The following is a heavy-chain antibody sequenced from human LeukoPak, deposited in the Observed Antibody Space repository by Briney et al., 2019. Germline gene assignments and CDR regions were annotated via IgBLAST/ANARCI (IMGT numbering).Heavy chain of an antibody. CDR1: GFTFSSYE. D-gene: IGHD3-22*01. J-gene: IGHJ4*02. CDR2: IYYSGST. V-gene: IGHV4-39*01. CDR3: ARSSPLRITMIVVVIDY. Sequence: SGGSLRLSCAASGFTFSSYEMNWVRQPPGKGLEWVGSIYYSGSTYYNPSLKSRVTISVDTSKNQFSLKLSSVTAADTAVYYCARSSPLRITMIVVVIDYWGQGTLVTVSS.